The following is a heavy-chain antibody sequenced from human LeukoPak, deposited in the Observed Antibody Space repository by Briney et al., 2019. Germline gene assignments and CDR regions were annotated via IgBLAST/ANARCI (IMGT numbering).Heavy chain of an antibody. D-gene: IGHD6-13*01. CDR3: ARHRDSSSWYAYYYYYYMDV. J-gene: IGHJ6*03. CDR1: GGSFSGYY. Sequence: SETLSLTCAVYGGSFSGYYWSWIRQPPGKGLEWIGEINHSGSTNYNPSLKSRVTISVDTSKNQFSLKLSSVTAADTAVYYCARHRDSSSWYAYYYYYYMDVWGKGTTVTVSS. V-gene: IGHV4-34*01. CDR2: INHSGST.